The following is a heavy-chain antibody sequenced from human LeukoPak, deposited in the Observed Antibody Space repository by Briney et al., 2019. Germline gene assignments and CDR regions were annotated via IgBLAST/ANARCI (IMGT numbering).Heavy chain of an antibody. D-gene: IGHD5-18*01. CDR2: INHSGST. CDR3: AEGIQLWSGAFDI. V-gene: IGHV4-34*08. CDR1: GFTFDDYA. Sequence: GSLRLSCAASGFTFDDYAMHLIRQPPGKGLEWIGEINHSGSTNYNPSLKSRVTISVDTSKNQFSLKLSSVTAADTAVYYCAEGIQLWSGAFDIWGQGTMVTVSS. J-gene: IGHJ3*02.